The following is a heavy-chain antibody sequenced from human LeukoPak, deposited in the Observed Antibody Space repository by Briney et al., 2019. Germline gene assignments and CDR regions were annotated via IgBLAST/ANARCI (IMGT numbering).Heavy chain of an antibody. CDR3: ARARDGHINNWFDP. CDR2: IYYSGST. J-gene: IGHJ5*02. Sequence: PSETLSLTCTVSGGSINSYYWSWIRQPPGKGLEWIGYIYYSGSTNHNPSLKSRVTISVDTSKNQFSLKMSSVTAADTAVYYCARARDGHINNWFDPWGQGTLVTVSS. CDR1: GGSINSYY. V-gene: IGHV4-59*01. D-gene: IGHD5-24*01.